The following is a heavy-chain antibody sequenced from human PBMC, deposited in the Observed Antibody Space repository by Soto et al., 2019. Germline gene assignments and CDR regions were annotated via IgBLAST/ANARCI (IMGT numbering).Heavy chain of an antibody. CDR3: ASMPSYYDLWSGSLYNWFDS. CDR1: GGSISSYY. D-gene: IGHD3-3*01. V-gene: IGHV4-59*12. Sequence: SETLSLTCTVSGGSISSYYWSWIRQPPGKGLEWIGYIYYSGSTNYNPSLKSRVTISVDTSKNQSSLKLSSVTAADTAVYYCASMPSYYDLWSGSLYNWFDSWGQGTLVTVSS. J-gene: IGHJ5*01. CDR2: IYYSGST.